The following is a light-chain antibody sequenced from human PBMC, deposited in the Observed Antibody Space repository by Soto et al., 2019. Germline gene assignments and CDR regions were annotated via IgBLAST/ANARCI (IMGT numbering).Light chain of an antibody. CDR3: QEYDSAPHT. J-gene: IGKJ2*01. V-gene: IGKV1-27*01. CDR2: AAS. CDR1: QGINNY. Sequence: DIQMTQSPSSLSASVGDRVTITCRASQGINNYLAWYQQKPGKVPKLLIYAASTLQSGVPSRFSGSGSETEFTLTISSLQAEDDASYYCQEYDSAPHTFGQGTKLEIK.